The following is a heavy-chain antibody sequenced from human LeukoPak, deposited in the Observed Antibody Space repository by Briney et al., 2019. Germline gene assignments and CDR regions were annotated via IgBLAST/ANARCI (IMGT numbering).Heavy chain of an antibody. CDR1: GYTFTGYY. CDR2: ISTKNGYT. D-gene: IGHD3-10*01. Sequence: ASVKVSCKASGYTFTGYYMHWVRQAPGQGLEWVGSISTKNGYTKLAQKFQGRVAMTKDTSANTIYMDLKSLTFDDTAVYYCAREKLWFGEFPFDNWGQGTLVSVSS. J-gene: IGHJ4*02. V-gene: IGHV1-2*02. CDR3: AREKLWFGEFPFDN.